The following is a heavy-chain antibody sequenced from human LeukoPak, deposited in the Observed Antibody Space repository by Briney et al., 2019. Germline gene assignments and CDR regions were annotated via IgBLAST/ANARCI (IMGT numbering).Heavy chain of an antibody. CDR2: ISSNGGST. CDR3: ARSLRGAYYYDSSGSFDI. D-gene: IGHD3-22*01. CDR1: GFTFSSYA. Sequence: GGSLRLSCAASGFTFSSYAMHWVRQAPGKGLEYVSAISSNGGSTYYANSLKGRFTISRDNSKNTLYLQMGSLRAEDMAVYYCARSLRGAYYYDSSGSFDIWGQGTMVTVSS. J-gene: IGHJ3*02. V-gene: IGHV3-64*01.